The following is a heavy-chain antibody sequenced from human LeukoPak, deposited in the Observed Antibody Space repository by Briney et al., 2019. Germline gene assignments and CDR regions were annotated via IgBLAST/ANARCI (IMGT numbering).Heavy chain of an antibody. V-gene: IGHV4-59*08. Sequence: WETLSLTCSVSGGSISGYYWSWIRQSPGKGLVWIGYMYCSGSSNYNPSLKSRVTISIDMSTNQFSLKLSSVTAADTALYYCARHFTYYYDSSGYPRDAFDVWGQGTMVTVSS. J-gene: IGHJ3*01. CDR3: ARHFTYYYDSSGYPRDAFDV. D-gene: IGHD3-22*01. CDR1: GGSISGYY. CDR2: MYCSGSS.